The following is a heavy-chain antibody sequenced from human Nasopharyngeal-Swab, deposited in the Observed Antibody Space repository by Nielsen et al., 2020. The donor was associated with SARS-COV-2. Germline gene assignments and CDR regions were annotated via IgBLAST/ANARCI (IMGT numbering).Heavy chain of an antibody. Sequence: GGSLRLSCAGSGFTFSSYGMNWVRQAPGKGPEWLSSISSSSTYIYSADSVKGRFTISRDNTWNSLYLQMNSLRAEDTALYYCARREVGATFFDYWGQGTLVTVSS. CDR3: ARREVGATFFDY. CDR1: GFTFSSYG. CDR2: ISSSSTYI. V-gene: IGHV3-21*01. J-gene: IGHJ4*02. D-gene: IGHD1-26*01.